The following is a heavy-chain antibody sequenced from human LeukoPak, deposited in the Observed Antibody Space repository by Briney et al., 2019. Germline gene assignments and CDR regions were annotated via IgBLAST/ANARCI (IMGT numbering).Heavy chain of an antibody. CDR3: ARVVGDSSGYFPAYYYYGMDV. CDR1: GGSISSYY. V-gene: IGHV4-4*07. J-gene: IGHJ6*02. Sequence: PSETLSLTCTVSGGSISSYYWSWIRQPAGKVLEWIGRIYTSGSTNYNPSLKSRVTMSVDTSKNQFSLKLSSVTAADTAVYYCARVVGDSSGYFPAYYYYGMDVWGQGTTVTVSS. D-gene: IGHD3-22*01. CDR2: IYTSGST.